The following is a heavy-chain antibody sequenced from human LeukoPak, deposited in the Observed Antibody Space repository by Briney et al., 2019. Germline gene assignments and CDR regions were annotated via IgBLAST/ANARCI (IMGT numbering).Heavy chain of an antibody. D-gene: IGHD3-16*01. CDR2: VYNSGGT. V-gene: IGHV4-30-4*01. J-gene: IGHJ1*01. Sequence: SETLSLTCTVSGDSISGGAYAWTWIRQSPGKGLEWIGYVYNSGGTHYNSSLKSRLSISADMSQNKFSLNLSSVTAADTAVYYCARYEYARSDNTGLRYFHHWGQGTLVTVSS. CDR3: ARYEYARSDNTGLRYFHH. CDR1: GDSISGGAYA.